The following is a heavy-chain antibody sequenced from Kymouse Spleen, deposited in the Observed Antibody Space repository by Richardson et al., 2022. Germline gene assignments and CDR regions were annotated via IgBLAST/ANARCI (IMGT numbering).Heavy chain of an antibody. D-gene: IGHD2-2*02. J-gene: IGHJ4*02. CDR1: GGSISSSSYY. V-gene: IGHV4-39*01. Sequence: QLQLQESGPGLVKPSETLSLTCTVSGGSISSSSYYWGWIRQPPGKGLEWIGSIYYSGSTYYNPSLKSRVTISVDTSKNQFSLKLSSVTAADTAVYYCARTGYCSSTSCVFDYWGQGTLVTVSS. CDR2: IYYSGST. CDR3: ARTGYCSSTSCVFDY.